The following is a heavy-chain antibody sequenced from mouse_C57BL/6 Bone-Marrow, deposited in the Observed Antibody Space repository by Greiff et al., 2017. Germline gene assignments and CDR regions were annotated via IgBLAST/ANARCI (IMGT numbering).Heavy chain of an antibody. J-gene: IGHJ1*03. CDR2: IYPRDGST. Sequence: VQLQESGPELVKPGASVKLSCKASGYTFTSYDINWVKQRPGQGLEWIGWIYPRDGSTKYNEKFKGKATLTVDTSSSTAYMELHSLTSEDAAVYFCARLDVGGSSEDWYFDVWGTGTTVTVSS. CDR3: ARLDVGGSSEDWYFDV. CDR1: GYTFTSYD. V-gene: IGHV1-85*01. D-gene: IGHD1-1*01.